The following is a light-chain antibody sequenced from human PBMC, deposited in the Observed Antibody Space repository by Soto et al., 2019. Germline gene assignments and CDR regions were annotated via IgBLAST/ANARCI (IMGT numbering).Light chain of an antibody. CDR2: DAS. CDR3: QLRSNWLPLT. V-gene: IGKV3-11*01. Sequence: EIVLTQSPATLSLSPGERATLSCRASQSVSSYLAWYQQKPGQAPRRLIYDASNRATGIPARFSGSGSGTDFTLTISSLETEDFGVYYCQLRSNWLPLTFVGGTKVEIK. CDR1: QSVSSY. J-gene: IGKJ4*01.